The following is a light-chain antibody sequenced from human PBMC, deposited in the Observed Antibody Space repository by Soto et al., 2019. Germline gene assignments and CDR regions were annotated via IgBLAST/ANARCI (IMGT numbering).Light chain of an antibody. CDR1: SSNIGSNT. J-gene: IGLJ1*01. Sequence: QSVLTQPPSASGTPGQRVTISCSGSSSNIGSNTVNWYQHFPGTAPKLLIYRDNQRPSGVPDRFSASKSGTSASLAISGLQSEDEVDYYCAAWDDRLNGFVFGTGTKVTVL. CDR2: RDN. V-gene: IGLV1-44*01. CDR3: AAWDDRLNGFV.